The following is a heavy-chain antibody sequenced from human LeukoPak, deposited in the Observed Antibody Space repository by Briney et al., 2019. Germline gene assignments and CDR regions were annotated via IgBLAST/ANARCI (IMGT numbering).Heavy chain of an antibody. J-gene: IGHJ4*02. CDR2: ICDSGGST. Sequence: GGSLRLSCAASGFTFSSYAMSWVRQAPGKGLEWVSAICDSGGSTFYGDSVKGRFTISRDNSKNTLYLQMNSLRAEDTAVYYCAKGRNCGGDCYSYFDYWGQGTLVTVSS. CDR3: AKGRNCGGDCYSYFDY. CDR1: GFTFSSYA. V-gene: IGHV3-23*01. D-gene: IGHD2-21*02.